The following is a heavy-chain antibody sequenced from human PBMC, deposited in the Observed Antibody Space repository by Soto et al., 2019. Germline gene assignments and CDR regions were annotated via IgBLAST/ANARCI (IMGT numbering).Heavy chain of an antibody. CDR2: IIPIFGTA. D-gene: IGHD3-3*01. V-gene: IGHV1-69*01. CDR1: GGTFSSYA. Sequence: QVQLVQSGAEVKKPGSSVKVSCKASGGTFSSYAISWVRQAPVQGLEWMGGIIPIFGTANYAQKFQGRVTITADESTSKAYMELSSLRSEDTAVYYCARGDRTILGVVPGDVRYGMDVWGQGTTVTVSS. J-gene: IGHJ6*02. CDR3: ARGDRTILGVVPGDVRYGMDV.